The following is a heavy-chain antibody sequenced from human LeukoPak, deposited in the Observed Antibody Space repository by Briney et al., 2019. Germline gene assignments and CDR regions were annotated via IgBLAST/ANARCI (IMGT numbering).Heavy chain of an antibody. D-gene: IGHD1-26*01. V-gene: IGHV3-33*01. J-gene: IGHJ4*02. CDR2: IWYDGSKK. Sequence: GRSLRLSCAASGFTFSSYGMHWVSQAPGKGLEWGAVIWYDGSKKYYADSVKGRFIISRDDSKNTLYLQMNSLRAEDTAVYYCARDGGTYPNFLLDSWGQETLVTVSS. CDR1: GFTFSSYG. CDR3: ARDGGTYPNFLLDS.